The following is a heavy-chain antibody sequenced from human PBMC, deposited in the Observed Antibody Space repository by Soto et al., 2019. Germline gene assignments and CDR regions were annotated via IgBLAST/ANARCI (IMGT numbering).Heavy chain of an antibody. CDR2: IYYSGST. CDR3: AKGVVDRYVDS. CDR1: GGSISSYY. D-gene: IGHD3-9*01. Sequence: SETLSLTCTFSGGSISSYYWSLIRQPPGKGLEWIGYIYYSGSTKYSPSLKSRVTISVDTSKNQFSLKLSSVTAADTAVYFCAKGVVDRYVDSWGPGTLVTVSS. V-gene: IGHV4-59*01. J-gene: IGHJ4*02.